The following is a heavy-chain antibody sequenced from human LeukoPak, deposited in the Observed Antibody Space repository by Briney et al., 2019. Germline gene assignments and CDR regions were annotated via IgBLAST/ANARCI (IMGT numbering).Heavy chain of an antibody. D-gene: IGHD6-6*01. CDR2: IYDSGST. CDR3: ARTIAARSWWFDP. CDR1: GASIRSGDYY. V-gene: IGHV4-30-4*01. J-gene: IGHJ5*02. Sequence: SETLSLTCTVSGASIRSGDYYWSWIRQPPGKGLEWIGYIYDSGSTYYNPSLKSRISVDTSENRFSLKLSSVTATDTAVYYCARTIAARSWWFDPWGQGTLVTVSS.